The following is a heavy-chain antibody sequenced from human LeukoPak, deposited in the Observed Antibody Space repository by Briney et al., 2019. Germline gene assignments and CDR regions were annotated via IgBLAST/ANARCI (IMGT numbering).Heavy chain of an antibody. CDR2: IYTSGST. V-gene: IGHV4-4*07. Sequence: KPSETLSLTCTVSGGSISSYYWSWIRQPAGKGLEWIGRIYTSGSTNYNPSLKSRVTMSVDTSKNQFSLKLSSVTAADTAVYYCARGCDSSGGDTISDYWGQGTLVTVSS. CDR1: GGSISSYY. D-gene: IGHD3-22*01. CDR3: ARGCDSSGGDTISDY. J-gene: IGHJ4*02.